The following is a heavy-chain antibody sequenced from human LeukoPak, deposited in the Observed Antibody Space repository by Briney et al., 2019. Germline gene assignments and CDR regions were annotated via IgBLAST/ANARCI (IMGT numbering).Heavy chain of an antibody. CDR1: GGSISSSDS. V-gene: IGHV4-31*11. D-gene: IGHD3-16*01. Sequence: PSKTLSLTCAVFGGSISSSDSWTWIRQHPGKGLEWIATIYYSGSAENNPSLKSRVTISVDTSKNQVSPKLSSVTAADTAVYYCARGSNYDTLGYHFEYWGQGTLVTVSS. J-gene: IGHJ4*02. CDR3: ARGSNYDTLGYHFEY. CDR2: IYYSGSA.